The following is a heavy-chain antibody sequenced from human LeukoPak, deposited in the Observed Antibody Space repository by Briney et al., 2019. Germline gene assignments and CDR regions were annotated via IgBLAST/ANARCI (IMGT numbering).Heavy chain of an antibody. J-gene: IGHJ4*02. CDR2: IYTSGST. D-gene: IGHD3-22*01. CDR3: ASPHYYDSSGSEY. Sequence: SETLSLTCTVSGGSISSGSYYWSWIRQPAGKGLEWIGRIYTSGSTNYNPSLKSRVTISVDTSKNQFSLKLSSVTAADTAVYHCASPHYYDSSGSEYWGQGTLVTVSS. V-gene: IGHV4-61*02. CDR1: GGSISSGSYY.